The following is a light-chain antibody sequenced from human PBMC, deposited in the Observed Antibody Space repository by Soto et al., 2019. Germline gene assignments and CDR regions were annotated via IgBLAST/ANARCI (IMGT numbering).Light chain of an antibody. CDR2: WAS. Sequence: IVMTQSPDSLTLSLGERATINCKSSQSVLYSSNMKNYLAWYQQKPGQPPKLLIYWASTREFGVPDRLSGSGSGTDFTLTISSLQAEDVAVYFCQQCYTTPWTFGQGTTVEVK. CDR1: QSVLYSSNMKNY. CDR3: QQCYTTPWT. J-gene: IGKJ1*01. V-gene: IGKV4-1*01.